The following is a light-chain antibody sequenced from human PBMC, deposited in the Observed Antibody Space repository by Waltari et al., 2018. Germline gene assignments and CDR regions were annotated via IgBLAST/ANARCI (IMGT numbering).Light chain of an antibody. J-gene: IGLJ2*01. CDR2: GNN. CDR1: NSNVGANS. Sequence: QSILTQPPSASGTPRRTVTLSCSGSNSNVGANSVFWYQQLPGTAPKLLIFGNNQRPSGVPDRFSGSKSGTSASLAIRGLRSEDEADYYCATWDDRLTAVFGGGTKLTVL. CDR3: ATWDDRLTAV. V-gene: IGLV1-47*01.